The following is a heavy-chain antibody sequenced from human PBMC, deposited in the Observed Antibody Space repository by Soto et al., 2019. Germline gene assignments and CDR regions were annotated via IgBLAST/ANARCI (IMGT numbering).Heavy chain of an antibody. CDR2: IITIFGTA. D-gene: IGHD4-17*01. CDR1: GGTFSSYA. Sequence: QVQLVQSGAEVKKPGSSVKVSCKASGGTFSSYAISWVRQAPGQGLEWMGGIITIFGTANYAQKFQGRVTITADESTSTAYIELSTLRSEDTAVYYCARECAYGGNSGFYWGQGTLVTVSS. CDR3: ARECAYGGNSGFY. V-gene: IGHV1-69*01. J-gene: IGHJ4*02.